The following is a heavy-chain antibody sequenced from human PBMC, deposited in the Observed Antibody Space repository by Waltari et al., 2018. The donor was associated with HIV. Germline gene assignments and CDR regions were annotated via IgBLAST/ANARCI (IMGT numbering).Heavy chain of an antibody. J-gene: IGHJ4*02. V-gene: IGHV3-33*01. CDR2: IWPDGSIT. D-gene: IGHD3-16*01. Sequence: QVQLVESGGGVVQSGRSLRLSCAASGFCFSVYGMHWVRQAAGKGVGWVDVIWPDGSITDYLDSVKGRFTISRDNSKKTLYLEMNSLRAEDTALYFCARDSQAANDSLDCWGQGTLVTVSS. CDR3: ARDSQAANDSLDC. CDR1: GFCFSVYG.